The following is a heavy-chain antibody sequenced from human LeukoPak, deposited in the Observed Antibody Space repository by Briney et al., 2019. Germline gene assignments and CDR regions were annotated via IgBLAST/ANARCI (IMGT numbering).Heavy chain of an antibody. D-gene: IGHD3-10*01. Sequence: GGSLRLSCAASGFTFSSYAMSWVRQAPGKGLEWVSAISGSGGSTYYADSVKGRFTISRDNSKNTLYLQMNSLRAEDTAVYSCAKDSLGSGSYYTYWGQGTLVTVSS. CDR3: AKDSLGSGSYYTY. V-gene: IGHV3-23*01. J-gene: IGHJ4*02. CDR1: GFTFSSYA. CDR2: ISGSGGST.